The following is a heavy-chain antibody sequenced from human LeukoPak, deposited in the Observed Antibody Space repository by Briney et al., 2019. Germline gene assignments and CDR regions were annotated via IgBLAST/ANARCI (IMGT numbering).Heavy chain of an antibody. V-gene: IGHV3-23*01. J-gene: IGHJ5*02. CDR3: ASPDLLDTPS. CDR1: GFTFTSHA. CDR2: ISGSGVST. Sequence: PGGSLRLSCAASGFTFTSHAMSWVRQAPGKGLEWVSGISGSGVSTYYADSVKGRFTISRDNSKNTLSLQMNSLRAEDTAVYYCASPDLLDTPSWGQGTLVSVSS. D-gene: IGHD5-18*01.